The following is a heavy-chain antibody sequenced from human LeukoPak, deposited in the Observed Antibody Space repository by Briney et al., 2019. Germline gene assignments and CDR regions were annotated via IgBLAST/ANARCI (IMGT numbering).Heavy chain of an antibody. CDR2: ISDTGSTI. CDR3: ARDRLHYGEYEKTFDY. J-gene: IGHJ4*02. CDR1: GFTFSSYE. Sequence: GGSLRLSCAASGFTFSSYELNWVRQAPGKGLEWVSYISDTGSTIYYADSVKGRFTISRDNAKKSLYLQMNSLRAEDTAVYYCARDRLHYGEYEKTFDYWGQGTLVSVSS. V-gene: IGHV3-48*03. D-gene: IGHD4-17*01.